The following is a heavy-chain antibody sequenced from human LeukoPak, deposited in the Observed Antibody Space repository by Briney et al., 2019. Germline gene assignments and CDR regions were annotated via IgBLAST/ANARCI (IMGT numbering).Heavy chain of an antibody. Sequence: GGSLRLSCAASGFTFSSYWMSWVRRAPGKGLEWVANIKQDGSEKYYVDSVKGRFTISRDNAKNSLYLQINSLRAEDTAVYYCARSGYCSGGSCYPYLPLFDYWGQGTLVTVSS. CDR2: IKQDGSEK. V-gene: IGHV3-7*01. CDR3: ARSGYCSGGSCYPYLPLFDY. J-gene: IGHJ4*02. CDR1: GFTFSSYW. D-gene: IGHD2-15*01.